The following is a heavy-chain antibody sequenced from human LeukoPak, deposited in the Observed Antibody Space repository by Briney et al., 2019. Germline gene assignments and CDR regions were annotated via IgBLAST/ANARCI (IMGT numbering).Heavy chain of an antibody. Sequence: KTGGSLRLSCAASGFTFSAYTMNWVRQAPGKELEWVSSMSSTSSSIYYADSVKGRFTISRDNANNSLYLQMNSLRPEDTAVYYCARERGYDILDAFDVWGQGTMVTVSS. CDR2: MSSTSSSI. CDR3: ARERGYDILDAFDV. V-gene: IGHV3-21*03. CDR1: GFTFSAYT. J-gene: IGHJ3*01. D-gene: IGHD3-9*01.